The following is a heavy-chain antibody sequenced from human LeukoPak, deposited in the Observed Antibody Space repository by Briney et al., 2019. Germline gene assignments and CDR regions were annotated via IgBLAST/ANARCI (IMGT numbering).Heavy chain of an antibody. Sequence: PGRSLRLSCAASGFTFSSYGMHWVRQAPGKGPEWVAVISYDGSNKYYADSVKGRFTISRDNSKNTLYLQMNSLRAEDTAVYYCATSIPTLYSSGWPFDYWGQGTLVTVSS. CDR1: GFTFSSYG. V-gene: IGHV3-30*03. CDR3: ATSIPTLYSSGWPFDY. J-gene: IGHJ4*02. CDR2: ISYDGSNK. D-gene: IGHD6-19*01.